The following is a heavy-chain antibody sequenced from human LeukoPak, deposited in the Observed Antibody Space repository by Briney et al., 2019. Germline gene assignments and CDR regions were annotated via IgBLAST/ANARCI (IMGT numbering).Heavy chain of an antibody. CDR2: ISSSSSYI. Sequence: GGSLRLSCAASGFTFSSYSMNWVRQAPGKGLEWVSSISSSSSYIYYADSVKGRFTISRDNAKNSLYLQMNRLRTEDTALYYCASSSGGETGDYWGQGTLVTVSS. CDR3: ASSSGGETGDY. J-gene: IGHJ4*02. CDR1: GFTFSSYS. V-gene: IGHV3-21*04. D-gene: IGHD1-14*01.